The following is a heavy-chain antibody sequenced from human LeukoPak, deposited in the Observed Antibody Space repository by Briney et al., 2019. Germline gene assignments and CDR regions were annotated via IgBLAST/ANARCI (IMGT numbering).Heavy chain of an antibody. CDR3: ARERVVTIFGVVITRLGVGAFDI. CDR1: GYTFTGYY. CDR2: INPNSGGT. D-gene: IGHD3-3*01. J-gene: IGHJ3*02. Sequence: ASVKVSCKASGYTFTGYYMHWVRQAPGQGLEWMGWINPNSGGTNYAQKFQGRVTMTRDTSISTAYMELSRLRSDDTAVYYCARERVVTIFGVVITRLGVGAFDIWGQGTMVTVSS. V-gene: IGHV1-2*02.